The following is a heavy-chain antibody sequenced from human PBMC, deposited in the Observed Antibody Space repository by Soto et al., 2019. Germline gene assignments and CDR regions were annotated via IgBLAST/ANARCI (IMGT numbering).Heavy chain of an antibody. CDR1: GFTFSGDS. J-gene: IGHJ6*02. CDR3: TRDYVMDV. V-gene: IGHV3-21*01. Sequence: GGSLGLSCAASGFTFSGDSMNWVRQAPGKGLEWVSSISTTSTYIYYADSVKGRFTISRDNANHSLHLQMNSLRAEDAAVYYCTRDYVMDVWGQGTTVTVSS. CDR2: ISTTSTYI.